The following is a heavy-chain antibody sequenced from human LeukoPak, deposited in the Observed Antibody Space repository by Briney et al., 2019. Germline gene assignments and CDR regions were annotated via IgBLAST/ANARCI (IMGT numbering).Heavy chain of an antibody. V-gene: IGHV1-69*05. D-gene: IGHD3-22*01. Sequence: SVKVSCKASGGTFSSYAISWVRQAPGQGLEWMRGIIPIFGTANYAQKFQGRVTITTDESTSTAYMELSSLRSEDTAVYYCARVNLDRDSSGFAFNYWGQGTLVTVSS. CDR3: ARVNLDRDSSGFAFNY. CDR1: GGTFSSYA. J-gene: IGHJ4*02. CDR2: IIPIFGTA.